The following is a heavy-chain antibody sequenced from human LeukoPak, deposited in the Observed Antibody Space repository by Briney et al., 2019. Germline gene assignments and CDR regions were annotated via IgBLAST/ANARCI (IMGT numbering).Heavy chain of an antibody. Sequence: PGGSLRLSCAASGFTFSSYTMNWVRQAPGKGLEWVSSISTSSSYIYYADSVKGRFTISRDNAKNSLYLQMNSLRAEDTAVYYCARSDTAMVIDAFDIWGQGTMVTVSS. CDR3: ARSDTAMVIDAFDI. CDR1: GFTFSSYT. CDR2: ISTSSSYI. D-gene: IGHD5-18*01. V-gene: IGHV3-21*01. J-gene: IGHJ3*02.